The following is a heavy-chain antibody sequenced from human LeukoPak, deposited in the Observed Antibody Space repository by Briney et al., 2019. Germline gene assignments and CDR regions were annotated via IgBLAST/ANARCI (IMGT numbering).Heavy chain of an antibody. CDR3: ARDRGYYDSSGYFNFDY. CDR2: INPNSGGT. Sequence: GASVKVSCKASGYTFTGYYMHWVRQAPGQGLEWMGWINPNSGGTNYAQKFQGRVTMTRDTSISTAYMELSRPRSDDTAVYYCARDRGYYDSSGYFNFDYWGQGTLVTVSS. D-gene: IGHD3-22*01. V-gene: IGHV1-2*02. J-gene: IGHJ4*02. CDR1: GYTFTGYY.